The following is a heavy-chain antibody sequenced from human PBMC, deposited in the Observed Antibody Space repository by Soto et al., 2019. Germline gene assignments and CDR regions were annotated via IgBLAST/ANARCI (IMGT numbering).Heavy chain of an antibody. CDR1: GGYFSGYD. V-gene: IGHV4-34*01. Sequence: SETLSLTCAVYGGYFSGYDWSWIRQPPGKGLEWIGEINHSGSTNYNPSLKSRVTISVDTSKNQFSLKLSSVTAADTAVYYCARNGRFLEWLLFYNWFDPWGQGTLVTVSS. D-gene: IGHD3-3*01. CDR3: ARNGRFLEWLLFYNWFDP. J-gene: IGHJ5*02. CDR2: INHSGST.